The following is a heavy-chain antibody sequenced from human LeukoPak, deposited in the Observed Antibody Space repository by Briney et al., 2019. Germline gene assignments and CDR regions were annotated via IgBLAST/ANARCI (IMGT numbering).Heavy chain of an antibody. CDR1: GYSFTSYY. Sequence: ASVKVSCKASGYSFTSYYMHWVRQAPGQGLEWMGWMNPYSGGTNYAQKFQGRVTMTRDTSISTAYMELRRLSSDDTAVYYCASPYCNGVSCRDYFDYWGQGTLVSVSS. D-gene: IGHD2-15*01. CDR3: ASPYCNGVSCRDYFDY. CDR2: MNPYSGGT. V-gene: IGHV1-2*02. J-gene: IGHJ4*02.